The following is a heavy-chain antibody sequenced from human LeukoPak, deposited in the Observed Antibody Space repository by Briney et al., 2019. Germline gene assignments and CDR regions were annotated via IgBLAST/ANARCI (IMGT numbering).Heavy chain of an antibody. V-gene: IGHV3-21*01. J-gene: IGHJ4*02. D-gene: IGHD1-14*01. Sequence: GGSLRLSCAASGFTFSGYSVTWVRQALGKGLEWVSSISSGSDYIYYADSVKGRFTISRDNAKNSLYLQMNSLRAEDTAVYYCTTPTGTYWGQGTLVTVSS. CDR3: TTPTGTY. CDR2: ISSGSDYI. CDR1: GFTFSGYS.